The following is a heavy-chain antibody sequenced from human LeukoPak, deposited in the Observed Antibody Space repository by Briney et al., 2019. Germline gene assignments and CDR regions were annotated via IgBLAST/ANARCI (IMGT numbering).Heavy chain of an antibody. V-gene: IGHV1-18*04. CDR3: ARDLTGELSLQVFDY. D-gene: IGHD3-16*02. Sequence: ASVKVSCKASGYTFTSYYMHWVRQAPGQGLEWMGWISAYNGNTNYAQKFQGRVTMTTDTSTSTAYMELRSLRSDDTAVYYCARDLTGELSLQVFDYWGQGTLVAVSS. CDR1: GYTFTSYY. J-gene: IGHJ4*02. CDR2: ISAYNGNT.